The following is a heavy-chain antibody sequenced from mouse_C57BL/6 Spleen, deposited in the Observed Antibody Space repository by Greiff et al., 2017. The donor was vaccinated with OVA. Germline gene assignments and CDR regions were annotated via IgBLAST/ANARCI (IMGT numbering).Heavy chain of an antibody. CDR2: IDPSDSYT. CDR3: ARREGYYWYFDV. Sequence: QVQLKQPGAELVKPGASVKLSCKASGYTFTSYWMQWVKQRPGQGLEWIGEIDPSDSYTNYNQKFKGKATLTVDTSSSTAYMQLSSLTSEDSAVYYCARREGYYWYFDVWGTGTTVTVSS. D-gene: IGHD2-2*01. V-gene: IGHV1-50*01. J-gene: IGHJ1*03. CDR1: GYTFTSYW.